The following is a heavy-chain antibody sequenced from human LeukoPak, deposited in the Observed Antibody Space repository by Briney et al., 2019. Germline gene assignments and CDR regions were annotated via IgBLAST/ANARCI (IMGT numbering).Heavy chain of an antibody. CDR1: GFTFSSYG. D-gene: IGHD3-10*01. V-gene: IGHV3-30*03. CDR3: ARETYYYGSGSVNWFDP. J-gene: IGHJ5*02. CDR2: ISYDGSNK. Sequence: PGRSLRLSCAASGFTFSSYGMHWVRQAPGKGLGWVAVISYDGSNKYYADSVKGRFTVSRDNSKNTLYLQMNSLRAEDTAVYYCARETYYYGSGSVNWFDPWGQGTLVTVSS.